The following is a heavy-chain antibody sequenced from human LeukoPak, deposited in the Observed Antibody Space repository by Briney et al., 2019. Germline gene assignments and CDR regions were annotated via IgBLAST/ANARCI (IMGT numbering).Heavy chain of an antibody. J-gene: IGHJ6*03. CDR3: ARQPGIAAAGSRPYYYYYMDV. CDR1: GYSFTSYW. V-gene: IGHV5-51*01. CDR2: IYPGDSDT. Sequence: KPGESLNISCKGSGYSFTSYWIGWVRQMPGKGLEWMGIIYPGDSDTRYSPSFQGRVTISADKSISTAYLQWSSLKASDTAMYYCARQPGIAAAGSRPYYYYYMDVWGKGTTVTVSS. D-gene: IGHD6-13*01.